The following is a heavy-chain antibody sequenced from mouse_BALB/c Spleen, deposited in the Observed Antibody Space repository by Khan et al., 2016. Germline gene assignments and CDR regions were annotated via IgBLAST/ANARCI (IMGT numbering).Heavy chain of an antibody. Sequence: VQLVETGGGLVRPGNSLKLSCVTSGYTFSNYRMHWLRQPPGKRLEWIAVIAVKSDNFGANYADSVKGRFTISRDESKSSVYLQMDRLREEDTATYYDSRSIMTTFFPYWRPCTTLPVSS. D-gene: IGHD2-12*01. J-gene: IGHJ2*01. V-gene: IGHV13-2*02. CDR3: SRSIMTTFFPY. CDR2: IAVKSDNFGA. CDR1: GYTFSNYR.